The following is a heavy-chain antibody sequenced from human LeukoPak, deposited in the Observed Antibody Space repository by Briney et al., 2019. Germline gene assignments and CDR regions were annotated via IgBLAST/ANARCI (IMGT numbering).Heavy chain of an antibody. Sequence: GGSLRLSCAASGFTFSSYSMNWVRQAQGKGLEWVSSISSSSSYIYYADSVKGRFTISRDNAKNSLYLQMNSLRAEDTAVYYCARDETVTTGYYYYMDVWGKGTTVTVSS. CDR2: ISSSSSYI. J-gene: IGHJ6*03. D-gene: IGHD4-17*01. CDR1: GFTFSSYS. V-gene: IGHV3-21*01. CDR3: ARDETVTTGYYYYMDV.